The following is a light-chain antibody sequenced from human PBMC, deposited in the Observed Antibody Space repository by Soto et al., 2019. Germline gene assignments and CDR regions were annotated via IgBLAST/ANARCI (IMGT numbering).Light chain of an antibody. Sequence: EIVLTQSPATLSLSPGERATLSCRASQSVSTYLAWYQQKPGQAPRLLIYDASNRASGIPARFSGSGSGTDFTLTISSLESEDFAVYYCQQRSNWPPSTFGPGTKLEIK. CDR1: QSVSTY. V-gene: IGKV3-11*01. J-gene: IGKJ2*02. CDR2: DAS. CDR3: QQRSNWPPST.